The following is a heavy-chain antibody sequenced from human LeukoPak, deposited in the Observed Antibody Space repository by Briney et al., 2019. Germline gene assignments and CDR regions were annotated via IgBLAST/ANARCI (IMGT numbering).Heavy chain of an antibody. CDR1: GFIFSRYG. V-gene: IGHV3-23*01. J-gene: IGHJ4*02. CDR2: ISGSGGST. CDR3: AKRSGVVVIEQIDY. Sequence: GGSLRLSCAASGFIFSRYGMSWVRQAPGRGLEWVSAISGSGGSTYYADSVKGRFTISRDNSKNTLYLQMNSLRAEDTAVYYCAKRSGVVVIEQIDYWGQGTLVTVSS. D-gene: IGHD3-22*01.